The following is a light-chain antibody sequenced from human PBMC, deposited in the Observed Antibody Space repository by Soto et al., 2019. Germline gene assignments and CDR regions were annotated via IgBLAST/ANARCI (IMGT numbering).Light chain of an antibody. CDR1: SSDVGGYNF. J-gene: IGLJ2*01. Sequence: QSALTQPASVSGSPGQSITISCTGTSSDVGGYNFVSWYQQPPGNAPKLIIYDVSDRPSGVSSRFSGSKSGNTASLTISGLQAEDEADYFCSSYTSTSTVIFGGGTQLTVL. CDR2: DVS. CDR3: SSYTSTSTVI. V-gene: IGLV2-14*03.